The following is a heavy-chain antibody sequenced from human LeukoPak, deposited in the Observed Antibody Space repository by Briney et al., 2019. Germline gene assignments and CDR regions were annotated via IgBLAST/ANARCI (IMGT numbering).Heavy chain of an antibody. V-gene: IGHV4-59*08. Sequence: SETLSLTCTVSGGSVGTYYRSWVRQSPGTGLEWIGYIYVTGTRYNPYLQSRVTISVDRSRNQFFLKMTSVTAADTAVYYCARHIGGGIEDMDVWGRGTKVTVSS. CDR2: IYVTGT. J-gene: IGHJ6*03. D-gene: IGHD3-16*02. CDR1: GGSVGTYY. CDR3: ARHIGGGIEDMDV.